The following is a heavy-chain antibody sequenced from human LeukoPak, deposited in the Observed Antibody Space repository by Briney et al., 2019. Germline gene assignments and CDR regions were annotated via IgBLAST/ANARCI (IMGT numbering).Heavy chain of an antibody. V-gene: IGHV3-30-3*01. CDR1: GFTFSSYA. Sequence: PGGSLRLSCAASGFTFSSYAMHWVRQAPGKGLEWVAVISYDGSNKYYADSVKGRFTISRDNSKNTLYLQMNSLRAEDTAVYYCVRVGRLLLREFDHWGQGTLVTVSS. D-gene: IGHD3-22*01. CDR2: ISYDGSNK. J-gene: IGHJ4*02. CDR3: VRVGRLLLREFDH.